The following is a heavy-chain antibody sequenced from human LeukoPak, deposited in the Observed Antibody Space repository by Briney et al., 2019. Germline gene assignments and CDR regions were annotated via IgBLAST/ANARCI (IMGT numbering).Heavy chain of an antibody. CDR3: AKEDVDTSFDY. CDR2: ISDGAGGRT. V-gene: IGHV3-23*01. Sequence: PGGSLRLSCAASGFAFSNYAMNWVRQAPGKGLEWVSAISDGAGGRTYYTDSVKSRFTISRDNSKNTLYLQLNSLRAEDTAVYYCAKEDVDTSFDYWGQGTLVTVSS. D-gene: IGHD5-18*01. CDR1: GFAFSNYA. J-gene: IGHJ4*02.